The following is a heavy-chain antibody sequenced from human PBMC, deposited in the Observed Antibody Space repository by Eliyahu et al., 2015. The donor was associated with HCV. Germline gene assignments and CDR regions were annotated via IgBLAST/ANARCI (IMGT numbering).Heavy chain of an antibody. CDR2: IIPIXGTA. J-gene: IGHJ1*01. Sequence: QVKKPGSSVKISCKASGGTFSSDAISWVRXAPGQGLEWMGGIIPIXGTANYAQXFQGRXTITADESTSTAYMELSSLRSEDTAVYYCARGRDVDVVPAAIGPLGYFQHWGQGTLVTVSS. CDR1: GGTFSSDA. V-gene: IGHV1-69*01. CDR3: ARGRDVDVVPAAIGPLGYFQH. D-gene: IGHD2-2*02.